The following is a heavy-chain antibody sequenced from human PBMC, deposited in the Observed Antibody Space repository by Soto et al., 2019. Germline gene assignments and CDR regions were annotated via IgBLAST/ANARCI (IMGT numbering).Heavy chain of an antibody. CDR1: GFPFSNHW. V-gene: IGHV3-7*03. Sequence: GGSLRLSCAGSGFPFSNHWMNWVRQSPGKGLEWVANIKADGSEKYYVDSVKGRFTISRENAKNSLYLQLNSLRAEDTAVYYCARDRGVDSWGQGHMVTVSS. J-gene: IGHJ5*01. D-gene: IGHD3-16*01. CDR2: IKADGSEK. CDR3: ARDRGVDS.